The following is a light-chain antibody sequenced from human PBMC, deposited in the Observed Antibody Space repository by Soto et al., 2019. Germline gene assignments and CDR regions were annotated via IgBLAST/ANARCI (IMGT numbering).Light chain of an antibody. CDR1: SSDVGTHGY. J-gene: IGLJ3*02. Sequence: QSVLTQPPSASGSPGQSVTISCTGTSSDVGTHGYVSWYQQHAGKAPKLMIYDVTKRPSGVPDRFSGSKSANTASLTVSGLQAEDEADYYCMCYAGGNNWVFGGGIKVTVL. CDR2: DVT. CDR3: MCYAGGNNWV. V-gene: IGLV2-8*01.